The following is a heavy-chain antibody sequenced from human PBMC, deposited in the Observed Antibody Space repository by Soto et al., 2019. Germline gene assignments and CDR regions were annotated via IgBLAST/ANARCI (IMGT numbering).Heavy chain of an antibody. J-gene: IGHJ6*02. Sequence: GSLRLSCAASGFTFSSYAMSWVRQAPGKGLEWVSAISGSGYSTYYADSIKGRFTISRDNSKNTLYLQMNSLRAEDTAVYYCAKKSQYFDWSNFGRDVWGQGTTVTVSS. D-gene: IGHD3-9*01. V-gene: IGHV3-23*01. CDR3: AKKSQYFDWSNFGRDV. CDR1: GFTFSSYA. CDR2: ISGSGYST.